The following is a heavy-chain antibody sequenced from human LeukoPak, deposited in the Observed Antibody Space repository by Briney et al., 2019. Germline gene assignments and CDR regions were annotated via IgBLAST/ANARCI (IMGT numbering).Heavy chain of an antibody. CDR2: IHPGDSDT. CDR3: ARLTGTQDAFDL. V-gene: IGHV5-51*01. CDR1: GYSFTSYW. J-gene: IGHJ3*01. D-gene: IGHD1-1*01. Sequence: GESLKISCKASGYSFTSYWIGWVRQMPGKGLECMGTIHPGDSDTRYSPSFQGQVTISADKSISTAYLQWSSLKASDTAMYYCARLTGTQDAFDLWGQGTMVTVSS.